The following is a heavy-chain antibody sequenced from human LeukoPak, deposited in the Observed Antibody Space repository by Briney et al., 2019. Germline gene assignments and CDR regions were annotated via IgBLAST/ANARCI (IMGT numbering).Heavy chain of an antibody. D-gene: IGHD3-10*01. J-gene: IGHJ4*02. V-gene: IGHV3-53*04. CDR2: IYSGGST. CDR1: GFTVSSNY. Sequence: GGSLRLSCAASGFTVSSNYMSWVRQAPGKGLEWVSVIYSGGSTYYADSVKGRFTISRHNSKNTLYLQMNSLRAEDTAVYYCASGYYYGSGSYFDYWGQGTLVTVSS. CDR3: ASGYYYGSGSYFDY.